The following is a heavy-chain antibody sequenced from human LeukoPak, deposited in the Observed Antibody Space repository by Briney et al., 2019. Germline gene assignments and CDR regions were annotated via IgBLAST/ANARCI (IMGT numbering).Heavy chain of an antibody. Sequence: SETLSLTCTVSGGSISSSSYYWGWIRQPPGKGLEWIGEINHSGSTNYNPSLKSRVTISVDTSKNQFSLKLSSVTAADTAVYYWARILVIAVAGTYLVGWFDPWGQGTLVTVSS. CDR3: ARILVIAVAGTYLVGWFDP. V-gene: IGHV4-39*07. CDR2: INHSGST. J-gene: IGHJ5*02. D-gene: IGHD6-19*01. CDR1: GGSISSSSYY.